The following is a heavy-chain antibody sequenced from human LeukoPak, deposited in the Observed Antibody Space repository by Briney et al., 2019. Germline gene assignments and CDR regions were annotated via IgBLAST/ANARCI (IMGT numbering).Heavy chain of an antibody. CDR3: AKDLTGYCSSTSCYMWFDP. Sequence: QPGGSLRLSCAASGFSFSSYEMNWVRQAPGKGLEWISYISASGTLTHYADSVEGRFTISRDNAKNSLYLQMNSLRAEDTAVYYCAKDLTGYCSSTSCYMWFDPWGQGTLVTVSS. CDR2: ISASGTLT. V-gene: IGHV3-48*03. J-gene: IGHJ5*02. CDR1: GFSFSSYE. D-gene: IGHD2-2*02.